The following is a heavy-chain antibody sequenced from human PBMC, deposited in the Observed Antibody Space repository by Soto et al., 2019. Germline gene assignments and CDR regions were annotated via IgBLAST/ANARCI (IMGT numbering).Heavy chain of an antibody. V-gene: IGHV1-69*08. Sequence: QVQLVQSGAEVKKPGSSVKVSCKASGGTFSSYTISWVRQAPGQGLEWMGRIIPILGIANYAQKFQGRVTXXAXKXXSTAYMELSSLRSEDTAVYYCARDSLGPEGSYFDYWGQGTLVTVSS. CDR1: GGTFSSYT. J-gene: IGHJ4*02. CDR3: ARDSLGPEGSYFDY. D-gene: IGHD2-15*01. CDR2: IIPILGIA.